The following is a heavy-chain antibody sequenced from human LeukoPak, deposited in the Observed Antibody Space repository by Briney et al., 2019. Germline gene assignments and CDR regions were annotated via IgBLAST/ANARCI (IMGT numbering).Heavy chain of an antibody. J-gene: IGHJ4*02. CDR3: ATYRQVLLPFES. CDR1: GFRFSTYG. V-gene: IGHV3-30*02. CDR2: IRYDGSNK. D-gene: IGHD5-18*01. Sequence: GGSLRLSCAASGFRFSTYGMHWVRQAPGKGLEWVAFIRYDGSNKYYADSVKGRFTISRDNSKNTLYLQMNSLRAEDTAIYYCATYRQVLLPFESWGQGTLVTVSS.